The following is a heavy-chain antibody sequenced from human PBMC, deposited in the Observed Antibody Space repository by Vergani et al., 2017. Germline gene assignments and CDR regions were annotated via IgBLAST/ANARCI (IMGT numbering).Heavy chain of an antibody. CDR2: ISGSGGST. CDR1: GFTFSSYA. D-gene: IGHD3-10*01. J-gene: IGHJ4*02. Sequence: EVQLLESGGGLVQPGGSLRLSCAASGFTFSSYAMSWVRQAPGKGLEWVSAISGSGGSTYYADSVKGRFTISRDNSKNTLYLQMNSLRAEDTAVYYCAKDPVIEVVRGVIQLYFDYWGQGTLVTVSP. V-gene: IGHV3-23*01. CDR3: AKDPVIEVVRGVIQLYFDY.